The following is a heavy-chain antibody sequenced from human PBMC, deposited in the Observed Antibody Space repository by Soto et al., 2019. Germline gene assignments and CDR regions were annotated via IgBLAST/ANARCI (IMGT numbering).Heavy chain of an antibody. CDR1: GYTFTSYD. D-gene: IGHD1-26*01. J-gene: IGHJ5*02. CDR3: ARDSGGSYSGWFDP. CDR2: IIPIFGTA. V-gene: IGHV1-69*13. Sequence: SVKVSCKASGYTFTSYDINWVRQATGQGLEWMGGIIPIFGTANYAQKFQGRVTITADESTSTAYMELSSLRSEDTAVYYCARDSGGSYSGWFDPWGQGTLVTVSS.